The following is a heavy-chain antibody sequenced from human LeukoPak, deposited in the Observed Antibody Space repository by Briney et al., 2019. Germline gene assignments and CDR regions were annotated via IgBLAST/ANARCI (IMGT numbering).Heavy chain of an antibody. V-gene: IGHV4-59*08. J-gene: IGHJ4*02. CDR2: IYYSGST. D-gene: IGHD3-10*01. CDR1: GGSISSYY. CDR3: ARRGITMVHFDY. Sequence: TPSETLSLTCTVSGGSISSYYWSWIRQPPGKGLEWIGYIYYSGSTNYNPSLKSRVTISVDTSKNQFSLKLSSVTAADTAVYYCARRGITMVHFDYWGQGTLVTVSS.